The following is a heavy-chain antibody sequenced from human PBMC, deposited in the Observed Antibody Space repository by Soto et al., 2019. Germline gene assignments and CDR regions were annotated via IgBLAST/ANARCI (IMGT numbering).Heavy chain of an antibody. Sequence: PGGSLRLSCAASGFTFSDYYMHWVRQAPGRGLEYVSTINGDGGGTFYANSLKGRFTISRDNSRNTLYLQMGSLRPEDTALYYSADGLFTWCATTTCFDYWGQGTPVTVSS. D-gene: IGHD2-8*01. CDR2: INGDGGGT. V-gene: IGHV3-64*01. CDR1: GFTFSDYY. J-gene: IGHJ4*02. CDR3: ADGLFTWCATTTCFDY.